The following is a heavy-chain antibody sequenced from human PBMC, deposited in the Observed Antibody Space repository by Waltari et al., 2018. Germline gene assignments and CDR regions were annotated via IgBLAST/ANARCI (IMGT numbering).Heavy chain of an antibody. CDR2: IYYSGST. J-gene: IGHJ6*02. CDR3: ARVPYYDFWSGYSHGMDV. D-gene: IGHD3-3*01. CDR1: GGSISSYY. Sequence: QVQLQESGPGLVKPSETLSLTCTVSGGSISSYYWSWIRQHPGKGLEWSGYIYYSGSTNYSPSLKSRVTISVETSNNQFSLKRSSVTAADTAVYYCARVPYYDFWSGYSHGMDVWGQGTTVTVSS. V-gene: IGHV4-59*01.